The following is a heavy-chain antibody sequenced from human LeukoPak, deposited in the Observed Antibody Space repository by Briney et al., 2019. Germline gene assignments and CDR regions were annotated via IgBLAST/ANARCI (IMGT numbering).Heavy chain of an antibody. CDR2: IKQDGSAK. D-gene: IGHD3-9*01. CDR1: GFTLSTYW. V-gene: IGHV3-7*03. CDR3: ARDKFDDSNYYYGMDV. J-gene: IGHJ6*02. Sequence: GGSLRLSCGASGFTLSTYWMSWVRQAPGKGLEWVANIKQDGSAKYYVDSVKGRFTISRDNAKNSLYLQVHSLRTEDTAVYYCARDKFDDSNYYYGMDVWGQGTTVTVSS.